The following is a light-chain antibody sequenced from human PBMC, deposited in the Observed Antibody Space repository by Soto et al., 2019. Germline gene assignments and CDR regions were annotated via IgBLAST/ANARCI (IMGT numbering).Light chain of an antibody. J-gene: IGKJ5*01. CDR2: DAS. CDR3: QHFNNYPT. CDR1: QSISSW. V-gene: IGKV1-5*01. Sequence: DIQMTQSPSTLSASVGDRVTITCRASQSISSWLAWYQQKPGTAPKLLIYDASSLESGVPSRFSGSGSGADFTLTISSLQPEDFATYYCQHFNNYPTFGQGTRLEIK.